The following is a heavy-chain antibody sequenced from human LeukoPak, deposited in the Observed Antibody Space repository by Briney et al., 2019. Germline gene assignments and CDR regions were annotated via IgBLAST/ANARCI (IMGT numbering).Heavy chain of an antibody. CDR3: ARCHGDYEYFDL. CDR2: IYLSGST. CDR1: GGSISSSNW. V-gene: IGHV4-4*02. D-gene: IGHD4-17*01. Sequence: PSETLSLTRGVSGGSISSSNWWNWVRQPPGKGLEWIGEIYLSGSTNYSPSLKSRVTISVDTSKNQFSLKLSSVTAADTAVYYCARCHGDYEYFDLWGRGTLVTVSS. J-gene: IGHJ2*01.